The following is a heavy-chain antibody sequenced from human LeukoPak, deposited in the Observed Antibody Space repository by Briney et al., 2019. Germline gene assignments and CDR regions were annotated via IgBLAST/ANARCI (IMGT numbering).Heavy chain of an antibody. J-gene: IGHJ4*02. CDR3: AREGGPYRPLDY. CDR1: GGSISSYH. V-gene: IGHV4-59*01. CDR2: IYYSGST. Sequence: SETLSLTCTVSGGSISSYHWSWIRQPPGKGLECIGYIYYSGSTNYNPSLKSRVTISVDTSKNQFSLKLSSVAAADTAVYYCAREGGPYRPLDYSGQGTLVTVSS.